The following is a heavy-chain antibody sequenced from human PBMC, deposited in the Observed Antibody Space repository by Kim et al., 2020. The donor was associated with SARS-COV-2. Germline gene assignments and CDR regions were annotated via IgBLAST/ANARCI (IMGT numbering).Heavy chain of an antibody. D-gene: IGHD2-21*01. CDR3: GRDCAVGGVHCGY. V-gene: IGHV3-33*01. J-gene: IGHJ4*01. Sequence: YADSVKGRFTIARDNSKNTLYLQMNSQSAEDTAVYYCGRDCAVGGVHCGYWGHGTLVTVSS.